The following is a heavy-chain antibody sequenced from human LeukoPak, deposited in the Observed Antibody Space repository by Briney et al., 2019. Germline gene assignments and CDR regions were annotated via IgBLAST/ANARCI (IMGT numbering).Heavy chain of an antibody. J-gene: IGHJ4*02. CDR2: ISWSRGSI. CDR1: GFTFDHYA. CDR3: AKSFPYHDSSGYYGGLDY. D-gene: IGHD3-22*01. Sequence: GGSLRLSCAASGFTFDHYAVHWVRQAPGGGLEWVSGISWSRGSIGYADSVKGRFTISRDNAKNSLYLQMNSLRAEAPALYYCAKSFPYHDSSGYYGGLDYWGQGTLVTVSS. V-gene: IGHV3-9*01.